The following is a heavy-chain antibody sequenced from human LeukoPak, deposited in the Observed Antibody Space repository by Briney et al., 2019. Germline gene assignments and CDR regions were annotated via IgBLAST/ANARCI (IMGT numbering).Heavy chain of an antibody. Sequence: GGSLRLSCAASGFTFSSYWMSWVRQAPGKGLEGVAKIKQDGSEKYYVDSVKGRFTISRDNTKNSLYLQMNSLRAEDTAVYYCAREGVSSGYGSYYFDYWGQGTLVTVSS. J-gene: IGHJ4*02. V-gene: IGHV3-7*01. D-gene: IGHD3-22*01. CDR3: AREGVSSGYGSYYFDY. CDR2: IKQDGSEK. CDR1: GFTFSSYW.